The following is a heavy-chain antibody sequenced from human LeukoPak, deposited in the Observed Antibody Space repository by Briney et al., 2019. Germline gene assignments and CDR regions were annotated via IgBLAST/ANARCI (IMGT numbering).Heavy chain of an antibody. CDR3: AKGGDLRYSSSGLDY. V-gene: IGHV3-11*04. D-gene: IGHD6-13*01. Sequence: GGSLRLSCAASGFTFSDYYMSWIRQAPGKGLEWVSYISSSGSTIYYADSVKGRFTISRDNSKNTLYLQMNSLRAEDTAVYYCAKGGDLRYSSSGLDYWGQGTLVTVSS. CDR2: ISSSGSTI. J-gene: IGHJ4*02. CDR1: GFTFSDYY.